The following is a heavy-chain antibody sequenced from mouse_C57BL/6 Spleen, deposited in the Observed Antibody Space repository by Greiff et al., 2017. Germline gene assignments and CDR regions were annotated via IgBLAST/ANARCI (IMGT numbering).Heavy chain of an antibody. D-gene: IGHD4-1*01. CDR3: ARQDWDVYYFDY. Sequence: EVMLVESGGGLVKPGGSLKLSCAASGFTFSSYTMSWVRQTPEKRLEWVATISGGGGNTYYPDSVKGRFTISRDNAKNTLYLQMSSLRSEDTALYYCARQDWDVYYFDYWGQGTTLTVSS. J-gene: IGHJ2*01. CDR2: ISGGGGNT. CDR1: GFTFSSYT. V-gene: IGHV5-9*01.